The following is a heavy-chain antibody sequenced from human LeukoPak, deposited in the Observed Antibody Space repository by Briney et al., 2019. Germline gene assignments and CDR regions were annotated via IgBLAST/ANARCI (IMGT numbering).Heavy chain of an antibody. CDR3: ARKVDSLLVREGDC. J-gene: IGHJ4*02. V-gene: IGHV3-66*01. CDR2: IYSGGTT. D-gene: IGHD3-10*01. Sequence: PGGSLRLSCAASGFTVNRNYMIWVRQAPGKGLECVSVIYSGGTTWYADSVKGRFTISRDTNTLYLQMNSLRAEDTAVYYCARKVDSLLVREGDCWGQGTLVTVSS. CDR1: GFTVNRNY.